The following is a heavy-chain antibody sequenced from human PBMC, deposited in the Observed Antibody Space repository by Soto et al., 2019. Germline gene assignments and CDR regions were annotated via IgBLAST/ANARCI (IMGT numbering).Heavy chain of an antibody. Sequence: PGESLKISCKGSGYSFTSYWISWVRQMPGKGLEWMGRIDPSDSYTNYSPSFQGHVTISADKSISTAYLQWSSLKASDTAMYYCARQVVATTEGRYYYYGMDVWGQGTTVTVSS. CDR1: GYSFTSYW. CDR3: ARQVVATTEGRYYYYGMDV. CDR2: IDPSDSYT. D-gene: IGHD1-1*01. V-gene: IGHV5-10-1*01. J-gene: IGHJ6*02.